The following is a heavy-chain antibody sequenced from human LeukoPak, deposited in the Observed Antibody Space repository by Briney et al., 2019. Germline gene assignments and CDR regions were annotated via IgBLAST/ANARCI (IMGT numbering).Heavy chain of an antibody. Sequence: GGSLRLSCAASGFTLSNNAVSWVRQAPGKGLEWVSAISGSGATTCYADSVKGRFTISRDNSKNTLYLQMNSLRAEDTAIYYCAKDVGGTYSLAPGGNLDYWGQGTLVTVSS. CDR1: GFTLSNNA. CDR3: AKDVGGTYSLAPGGNLDY. V-gene: IGHV3-23*01. CDR2: ISGSGATT. J-gene: IGHJ4*02. D-gene: IGHD1-26*01.